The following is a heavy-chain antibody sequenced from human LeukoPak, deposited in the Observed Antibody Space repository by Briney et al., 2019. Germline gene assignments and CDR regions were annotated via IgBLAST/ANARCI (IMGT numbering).Heavy chain of an antibody. Sequence: GGSLRLSCAASGFTFSSYGMHWVRQAPGKGLEWVAVIWYDGSNKYYADSVEGRFTISRDNSKNTLYLQMNSLRAEDTAVYYCARDSGGIAAAVPYNWFDPWGQGTLVTVSS. CDR2: IWYDGSNK. CDR3: ARDSGGIAAAVPYNWFDP. CDR1: GFTFSSYG. D-gene: IGHD6-13*01. V-gene: IGHV3-33*01. J-gene: IGHJ5*02.